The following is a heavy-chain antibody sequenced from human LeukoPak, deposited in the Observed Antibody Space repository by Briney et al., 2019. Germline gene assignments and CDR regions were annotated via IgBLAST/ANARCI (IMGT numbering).Heavy chain of an antibody. Sequence: ASVKVSCKASGYTFTSYGISWVRQAPGQGLEWMGWINAYNGNTNYAQKLQGRVTMTTDTSTSTAYMELRSLRSDDTAVYYCARDIPGSSWYIYYYYGMDVWGQGTTVTVSS. J-gene: IGHJ6*02. D-gene: IGHD6-13*01. CDR2: INAYNGNT. V-gene: IGHV1-18*01. CDR1: GYTFTSYG. CDR3: ARDIPGSSWYIYYYYGMDV.